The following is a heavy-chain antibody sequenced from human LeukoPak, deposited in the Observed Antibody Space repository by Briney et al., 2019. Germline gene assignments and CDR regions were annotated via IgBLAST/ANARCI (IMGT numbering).Heavy chain of an antibody. CDR3: ARDHWNYGGYFDY. D-gene: IGHD1-7*01. V-gene: IGHV1-3*03. CDR2: INAGNGNT. Sequence: ASVKVSCKASGYTFTGYAMHWVRQAPGQRLEWMGWINAGNGNTKYSQEFQGRVTITRDTSASTAYMELSSLRSEDMAVYYCARDHWNYGGYFDYWGQGTLVTVSS. CDR1: GYTFTGYA. J-gene: IGHJ4*02.